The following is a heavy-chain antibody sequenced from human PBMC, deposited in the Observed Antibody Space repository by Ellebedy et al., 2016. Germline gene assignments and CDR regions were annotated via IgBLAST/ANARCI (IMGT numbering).Heavy chain of an antibody. D-gene: IGHD1-26*01. CDR3: ARDRLGFTSSYYYGMDV. V-gene: IGHV3-7*03. Sequence: GGSLRLSCAASGFTFSSYWMSWVRQAPGKGLEWVANIKQDGSEKYYVDSVKGRFTISRDNAKNSLYRQMNSLRAEDTAVYYCARDRLGFTSSYYYGMDVWGQGTTVTVSS. CDR2: IKQDGSEK. CDR1: GFTFSSYW. J-gene: IGHJ6*02.